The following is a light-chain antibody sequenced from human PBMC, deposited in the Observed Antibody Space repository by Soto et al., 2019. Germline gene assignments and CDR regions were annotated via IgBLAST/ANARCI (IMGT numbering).Light chain of an antibody. CDR1: QCLANINGYTY. CDR2: LAS. J-gene: IGKJ1*01. V-gene: IGKV2-28*01. Sequence: IVLTQSPLSLPVTPAEPASSSYRSSQCLANINGYTYLDWLVQKPGQSPQLLIYLASNRASGVQDRFSGSGEGKDFILNISRVGAENVGVYYCRKGLRPPKTFAQGPKVAI. CDR3: RKGLRPPKT.